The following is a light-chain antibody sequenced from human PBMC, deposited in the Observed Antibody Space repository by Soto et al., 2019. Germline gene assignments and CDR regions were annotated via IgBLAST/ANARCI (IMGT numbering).Light chain of an antibody. CDR1: QSVSSN. Sequence: EILTTQSPATLSVPPGARDTLSCRASQSVSSNLAWYQQKPGQATRLIIYGASTRATGITARFSGSGSETEFTLNISRLQSEDFAVYYCQQYNNWTPTFGQGNKVDI. CDR3: QQYNNWTPT. J-gene: IGKJ1*01. CDR2: GAS. V-gene: IGKV3-15*01.